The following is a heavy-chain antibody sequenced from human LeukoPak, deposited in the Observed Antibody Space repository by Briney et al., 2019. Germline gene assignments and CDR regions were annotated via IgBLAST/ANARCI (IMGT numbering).Heavy chain of an antibody. J-gene: IGHJ2*01. CDR2: IRYDGSNK. V-gene: IGHV3-30*02. CDR3: ARDFRYFDL. Sequence: GGSLRLSCAASGFTFSSYAMSWVRQAPGKGLEWVAFIRYDGSNKYYADSVKGRFAISRDNSKNTLYLQMNSLRAEDTAVYYCARDFRYFDLWGRGTLVTVSS. CDR1: GFTFSSYA.